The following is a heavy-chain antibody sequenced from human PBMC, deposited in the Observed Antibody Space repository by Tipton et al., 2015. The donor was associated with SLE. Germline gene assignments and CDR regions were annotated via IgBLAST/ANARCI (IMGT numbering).Heavy chain of an antibody. D-gene: IGHD6-13*01. CDR3: ARSFGGIAAAGAY. Sequence: QSGAEVKKPGSSVKVSCKASGGTFSSYAISWVRQAPGQGLEWMARIIPIFGTTNYAQKFQGRVTITADESTSTAYMELSSLRSEDTAVYYCARSFGGIAAAGAYWGQGTLVTVSS. CDR1: GGTFSSYA. CDR2: IIPIFGTT. J-gene: IGHJ4*02. V-gene: IGHV1-69*15.